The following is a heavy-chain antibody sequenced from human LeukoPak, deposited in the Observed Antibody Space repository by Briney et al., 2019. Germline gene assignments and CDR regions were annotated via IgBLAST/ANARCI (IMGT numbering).Heavy chain of an antibody. J-gene: IGHJ6*02. CDR2: INPNSGGT. D-gene: IGHD6-19*01. CDR3: AREERRQWLVSYGMDV. V-gene: IGHV1-2*04. CDR1: GYTFTGYY. Sequence: ASVKVSCKASGYTFTGYYMHWVRQAPGQGLEWMGWINPNSGGTNYAQKFQGWVTMTRDTSISTAYMELSRLRSDDTAVYYCAREERRQWLVSYGMDVWGQGTTVTVSS.